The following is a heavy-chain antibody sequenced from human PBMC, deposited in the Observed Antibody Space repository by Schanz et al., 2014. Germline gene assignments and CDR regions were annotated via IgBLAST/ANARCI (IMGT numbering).Heavy chain of an antibody. V-gene: IGHV3-48*03. CDR3: ASRAHVSSLQEGLQS. Sequence: EVQLVESGGGFVQPGGSLRLSCAASGFTFSDYAMSWFRQAPGKGLEWVSYIATSSSERHYADSVKGRVTISRDNAKNSVSQQIRMRGDEDTTDYYVASRAHVSSLQEGLQSWGQGTLVIVSS. D-gene: IGHD1-1*01. J-gene: IGHJ1*01. CDR2: IATSSSER. CDR1: GFTFSDYA.